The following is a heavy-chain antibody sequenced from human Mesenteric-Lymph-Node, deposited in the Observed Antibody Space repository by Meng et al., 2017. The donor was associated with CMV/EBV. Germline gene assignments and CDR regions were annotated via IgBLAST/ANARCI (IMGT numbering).Heavy chain of an antibody. Sequence: GESLKISCAASGFTFDDYDMNWVRQAPGKGLGWVSGINWNGGSTGYADSVKGRFTISRDNAKNSLYLQMNSLRAEDTALYYCARDGLAVAEGWGQGTLVTVSS. CDR3: ARDGLAVAEG. D-gene: IGHD6-19*01. J-gene: IGHJ4*02. CDR1: GFTFDDYD. V-gene: IGHV3-20*04. CDR2: INWNGGST.